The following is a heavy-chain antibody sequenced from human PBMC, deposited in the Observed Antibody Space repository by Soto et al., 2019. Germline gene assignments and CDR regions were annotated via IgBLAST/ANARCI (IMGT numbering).Heavy chain of an antibody. CDR3: ARAMGYYASGSYFDS. D-gene: IGHD3-10*01. CDR2: IYYSGST. Sequence: SETLSLTCSGSGDSISTYYWSWIRQPPGKGLEWIGYIYYSGSTNYNPSLKSRVIISVDTSKNQFSLKLTSVTAADTAVYYCARAMGYYASGSYFDSWGQGILVPVSS. CDR1: GDSISTYY. J-gene: IGHJ5*01. V-gene: IGHV4-59*01.